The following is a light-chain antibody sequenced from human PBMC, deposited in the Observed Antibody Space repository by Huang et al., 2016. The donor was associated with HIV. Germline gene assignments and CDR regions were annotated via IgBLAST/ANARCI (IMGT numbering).Light chain of an antibody. J-gene: IGKJ4*01. CDR2: GAS. V-gene: IGKV3-20*01. Sequence: EIVLTQSPGTLSLSTGERATLSCRASQTITSSYLAWYQMTPGQAPRLLIYGASSTATGIPDRFSGSGSGTDFTLTITRVEPEDFAVYYCQQYGESSPVTFGGGTKVEIK. CDR1: QTITSSY. CDR3: QQYGESSPVT.